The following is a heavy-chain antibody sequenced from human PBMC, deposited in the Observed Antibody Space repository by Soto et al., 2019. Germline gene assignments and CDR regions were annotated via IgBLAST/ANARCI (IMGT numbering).Heavy chain of an antibody. J-gene: IGHJ4*02. D-gene: IGHD1-1*01. CDR2: ISYDGSNK. Sequence: GGSVRLSCAASGFTFSSYGMHWVRQAPGKGLEWVAVISYDGSNKYYADSVKGRFTISRDNSKNTLYLQMNSLRAEDTAVYYCAKKNWNDAGFDYWGQGTLVTVSS. V-gene: IGHV3-30*18. CDR1: GFTFSSYG. CDR3: AKKNWNDAGFDY.